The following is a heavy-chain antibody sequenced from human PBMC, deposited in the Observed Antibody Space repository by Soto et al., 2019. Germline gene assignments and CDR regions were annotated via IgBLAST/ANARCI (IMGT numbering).Heavy chain of an antibody. CDR1: GGTFSSYA. CDR3: ARASVSGYLHWFDP. V-gene: IGHV1-69*13. J-gene: IGHJ5*02. CDR2: FIPIFGTA. D-gene: IGHD3-3*01. Sequence: SVKVSCKASGGTFSSYAISWVRQAPGQGLEWMGGFIPIFGTANYAQKFQGRVTITADESTSTAYMELSGLRSEDTAVYYCARASVSGYLHWFDPWGQGTLVTVSS.